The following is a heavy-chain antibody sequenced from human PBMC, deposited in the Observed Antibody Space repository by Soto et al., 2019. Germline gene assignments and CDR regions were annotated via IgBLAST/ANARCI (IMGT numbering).Heavy chain of an antibody. D-gene: IGHD6-19*01. Sequence: GGSLRLSCAASGFTFSSYGMHWVRQAPGKGLEWVAVISYDGSNKYYADSEKGRFTISRDNSKNTLYLQMNSLRAEDTAVYYCAKDFTSSGPGYWGQGTLVTVSS. CDR2: ISYDGSNK. CDR1: GFTFSSYG. CDR3: AKDFTSSGPGY. V-gene: IGHV3-30*18. J-gene: IGHJ4*02.